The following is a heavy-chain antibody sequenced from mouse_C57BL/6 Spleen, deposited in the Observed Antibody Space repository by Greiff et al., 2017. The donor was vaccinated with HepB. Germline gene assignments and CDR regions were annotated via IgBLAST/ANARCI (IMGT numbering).Heavy chain of an antibody. Sequence: VQLQQSGAELVRPGASVTLSCKASGYTFTDYEMHWVKQTPVHGLEWIGAIDPETGGTAYNQKFKGKAILTADKSSSTAYMELRSLTSEDSAVYYCTRNSNYSWFAYWGQGTLVTVSA. V-gene: IGHV1-15*01. J-gene: IGHJ3*01. CDR2: IDPETGGT. D-gene: IGHD2-5*01. CDR1: GYTFTDYE. CDR3: TRNSNYSWFAY.